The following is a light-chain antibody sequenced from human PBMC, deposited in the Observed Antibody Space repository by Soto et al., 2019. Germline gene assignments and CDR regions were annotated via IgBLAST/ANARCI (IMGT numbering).Light chain of an antibody. CDR2: LGS. CDR1: QSLVHSNGYNY. J-gene: IGKJ1*01. CDR3: MQALQTPPWT. Sequence: EMMMTRHSLLPPGTPAEPASTPCQSSQSLVHSNGYNYLDWYLQKPGQSPQLLIYLGSNRASGVPDRFSGSGSGTDFTLKISRVEAEDVGVYSCMQALQTPPWTFGQGTKVDIK. V-gene: IGKV2-28*01.